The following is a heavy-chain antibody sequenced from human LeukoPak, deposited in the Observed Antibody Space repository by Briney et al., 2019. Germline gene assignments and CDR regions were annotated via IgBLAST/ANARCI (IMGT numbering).Heavy chain of an antibody. CDR1: GGSISSYY. CDR3: ARGQYSSSSANFYFDY. CDR2: IYYSGST. V-gene: IGHV4-59*01. D-gene: IGHD6-6*01. Sequence: SETLSLTCTVSGGSISSYYWSWIRQPPGKGLEWIGYIYYSGSTNYNPSLKSRVTISEDTSKNQFSLKLSSVTAADTAVYYCARGQYSSSSANFYFDYWGQGTLVTVSS. J-gene: IGHJ4*02.